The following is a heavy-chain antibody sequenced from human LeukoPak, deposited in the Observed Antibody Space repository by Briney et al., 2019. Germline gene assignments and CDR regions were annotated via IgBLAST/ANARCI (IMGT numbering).Heavy chain of an antibody. Sequence: PSETLSLTCTVSGGSISSYYWSWIRRPAGKGLEWIGRIYTSGSTNYNPSLESRVTMSVDTSKNQFSLKLSSVTAADTAVYYCARDPHKYYSGGSCYSYWGQGTLVTVSS. D-gene: IGHD2-15*01. CDR3: ARDPHKYYSGGSCYSY. CDR2: IYTSGST. V-gene: IGHV4-4*07. CDR1: GGSISSYY. J-gene: IGHJ4*02.